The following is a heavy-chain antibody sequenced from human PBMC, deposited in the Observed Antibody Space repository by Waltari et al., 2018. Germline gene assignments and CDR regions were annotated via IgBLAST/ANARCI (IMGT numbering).Heavy chain of an antibody. D-gene: IGHD4-17*01. CDR3: ARVKTTVTTLYY. J-gene: IGHJ4*02. Sequence: QVQLVQSGAEVKKPGASVKVSCKASGYTFTSYDINWVRQATGQGLEWMGWRNPNSGNTGYAQKFQGRVTMTRNTSISTAYMELSSLRSEDTAVYYGARVKTTVTTLYYWGQGTLVTVSS. CDR2: RNPNSGNT. V-gene: IGHV1-8*01. CDR1: GYTFTSYD.